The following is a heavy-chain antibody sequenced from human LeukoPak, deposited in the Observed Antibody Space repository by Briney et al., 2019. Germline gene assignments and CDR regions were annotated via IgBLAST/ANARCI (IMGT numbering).Heavy chain of an antibody. J-gene: IGHJ4*02. D-gene: IGHD2-21*01. CDR1: GFTFEDHG. V-gene: IGHV3-20*04. CDR2: INWNGGRT. Sequence: GGSLRLSCSASGFTFEDHGMSWVRQAPGKGLEWVSGINWNGGRTTYADSVKGRFTISRDNGKKSLYLQMNSLRAEDTALYYCARDISYISLDYWGQGALVTVSS. CDR3: ARDISYISLDY.